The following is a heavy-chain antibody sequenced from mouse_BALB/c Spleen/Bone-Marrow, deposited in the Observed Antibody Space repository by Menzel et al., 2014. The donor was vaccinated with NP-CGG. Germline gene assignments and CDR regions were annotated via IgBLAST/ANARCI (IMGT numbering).Heavy chain of an antibody. D-gene: IGHD2-1*01. CDR3: TRDGKGNYDYAMDY. Sequence: EVKLVESGGGLVKPGGSLKLSCAASGFTFSSYTMSWVRQTPEKRLGWVATISSGGSYTYYPDSAKGRFTISRDNAKNXLYLQMSSLKSEDTAMYYCTRDGKGNYDYAMDYWGQGTSVTVSS. CDR1: GFTFSSYT. CDR2: ISSGGSYT. J-gene: IGHJ4*01. V-gene: IGHV5-6-4*01.